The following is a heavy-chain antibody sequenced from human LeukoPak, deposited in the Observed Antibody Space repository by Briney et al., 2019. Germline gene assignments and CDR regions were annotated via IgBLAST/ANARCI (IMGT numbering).Heavy chain of an antibody. CDR3: ARGGRKRITMIVVVDDAFDI. J-gene: IGHJ3*02. CDR2: INHSGST. Sequence: SETLSLTCAVYGGSFSGYYWSWIRQPPGKGLEWIGEINHSGSTNYNPSLKSRVTISVDTSKNQFSLKLSSVTAADTAVYYCARGGRKRITMIVVVDDAFDIWGQGTMVTVSS. V-gene: IGHV4-34*01. CDR1: GGSFSGYY. D-gene: IGHD3-22*01.